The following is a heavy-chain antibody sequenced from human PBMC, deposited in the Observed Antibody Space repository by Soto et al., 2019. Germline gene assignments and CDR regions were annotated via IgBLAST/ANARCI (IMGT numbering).Heavy chain of an antibody. J-gene: IGHJ4*02. V-gene: IGHV3-30*18. CDR3: AKDRMGAGLRGHFDY. Sequence: QVQLVESGGGVVQPGRSLRLSCAGSGFTFSAYGMDWVRQAPGKGLEWVAVISYDGSNKYYADSVKGRFTISRDNSKNTLYLQMNSLRAEDTADYYCAKDRMGAGLRGHFDYWGQGTLVTVSS. D-gene: IGHD3-10*01. CDR2: ISYDGSNK. CDR1: GFTFSAYG.